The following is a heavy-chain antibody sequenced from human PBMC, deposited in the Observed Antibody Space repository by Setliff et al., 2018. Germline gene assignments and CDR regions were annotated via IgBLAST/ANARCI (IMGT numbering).Heavy chain of an antibody. CDR2: IYYSGTT. V-gene: IGHV4-61*05. CDR1: GDSISSRPFY. J-gene: IGHJ6*03. Sequence: SETLSLTCTVSGDSISSRPFYWGWIRQPPGKGLEWIGYIYYSGTTNYNPSLKSRLTMSIDKSKNQVSLELSSVTTADTAVYYCGRTMTYYYLCMDVWGNGTTVTVSS. CDR3: GRTMTYYYLCMDV.